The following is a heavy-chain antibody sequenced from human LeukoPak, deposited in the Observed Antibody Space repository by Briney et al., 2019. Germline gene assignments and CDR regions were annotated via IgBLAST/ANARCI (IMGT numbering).Heavy chain of an antibody. CDR3: AREVTSLDV. J-gene: IGHJ6*04. CDR2: IDWDDDK. CDR1: GFSLTTSGFC. Sequence: SGPALVKPTQTLTLTCTFSGFSLTTSGFCVNWIRQPPGKALEWLARIDWDDDKHYNTSLQTRLTISKDTSKNQVVLKMTNMDPVDTGAYYCAREVTSLDVWGKGTTVTVSS. D-gene: IGHD2-21*02. V-gene: IGHV2-70*11.